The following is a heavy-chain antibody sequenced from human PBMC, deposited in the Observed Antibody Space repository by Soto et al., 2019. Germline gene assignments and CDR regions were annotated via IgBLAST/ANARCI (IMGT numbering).Heavy chain of an antibody. CDR3: ARGLTTAMAEIQFDY. CDR1: GGSVNSGSYY. Sequence: SETLSLTCTVSGGSVNSGSYYWSWIRQPPGKGLEWIGYIYYSGSTYYNPSLKSRVTISVDTSKNQFSLKLSSVTAADTAVYYCARGLTTAMAEIQFDYWGQGTLVTVSS. J-gene: IGHJ4*02. D-gene: IGHD5-18*01. V-gene: IGHV4-30-4*01. CDR2: IYYSGST.